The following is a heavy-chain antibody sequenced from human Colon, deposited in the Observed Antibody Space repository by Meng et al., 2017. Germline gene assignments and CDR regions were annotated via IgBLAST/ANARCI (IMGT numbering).Heavy chain of an antibody. J-gene: IGHJ5*02. CDR3: VRGRNGLGP. V-gene: IGHV4-34*01. CDR2: ISHSGST. D-gene: IGHD2-8*01. Sequence: QVQLQQRAAGLLKPSETLSLTCAVYGGSFSYYYWTWIRQPPGKGLEWIGEISHSGSTNYNPSLKSRVTISVDTSKKQSSLKLTPVTAADTAVYYCVRGRNGLGPWGQGTLVTVSS. CDR1: GGSFSYYY.